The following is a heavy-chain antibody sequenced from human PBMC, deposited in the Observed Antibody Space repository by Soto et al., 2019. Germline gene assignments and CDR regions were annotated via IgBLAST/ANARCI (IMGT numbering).Heavy chain of an antibody. CDR1: GYSFTDLN. Sequence: QVQLMQSGAEVKKPGTSVKVSCKTSGYSFTDLNVNWVRQAPGQGLEWMGWMNPNTGKSGYTHKVQGRVTMTENTSSRTAYMELSSRTYGDTAVYYCTRGTSSEGGGSRFCASWGQGTLGTVAS. J-gene: IGHJ5*02. V-gene: IGHV1-8*02. CDR2: MNPNTGKS. CDR3: TRGTSSEGGGSRFCAS. D-gene: IGHD3-16*01.